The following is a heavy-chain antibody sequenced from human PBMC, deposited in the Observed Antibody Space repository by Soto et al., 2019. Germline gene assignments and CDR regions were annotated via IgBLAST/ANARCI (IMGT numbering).Heavy chain of an antibody. CDR1: GFTFSSYG. D-gene: IGHD1-7*01. CDR2: IWYDGSNK. CDR3: ASDWNYVPYGMDV. Sequence: PGGSLRLSCAASGFTFSSYGMHWVRQAPGKGLEWVAVIWYDGSNKYYADSVKGRFTISRDNSKNTLYLQMNSLRAEDTAVYYCASDWNYVPYGMDVWGQGTTVTVS. V-gene: IGHV3-33*01. J-gene: IGHJ6*02.